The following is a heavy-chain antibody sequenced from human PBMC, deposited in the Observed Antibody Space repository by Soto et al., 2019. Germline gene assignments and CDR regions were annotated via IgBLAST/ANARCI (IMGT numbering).Heavy chain of an antibody. CDR2: MNPNSGNT. D-gene: IGHD2-15*01. J-gene: IGHJ4*02. CDR3: ARRYCSGGSCYSSYGY. Sequence: QVQLVQSGAEVKKPGASVKVSCKASGYTFTSYDINWVRQATGQGLEWMGWMNPNSGNTGYAQKFQGRVTITRNTTITTAYMELSSLRSDDTAVYYCARRYCSGGSCYSSYGYWGQGTLVTVSS. CDR1: GYTFTSYD. V-gene: IGHV1-8*01.